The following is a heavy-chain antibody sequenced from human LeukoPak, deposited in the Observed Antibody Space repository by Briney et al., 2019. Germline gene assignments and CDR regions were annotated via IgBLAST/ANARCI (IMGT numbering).Heavy chain of an antibody. Sequence: GGSLRLSCSASGFTFSNYKMNWVRRAPGKGLEWVSSISSSSSYIYYADSVKGRFTISRDNAKNSLFLQMNGLRAEDTAVYYCARERLVVVGDAYYYYGMDVWGQGTTVTVSS. J-gene: IGHJ6*02. CDR1: GFTFSNYK. D-gene: IGHD2-2*01. CDR3: ARERLVVVGDAYYYYGMDV. CDR2: ISSSSSYI. V-gene: IGHV3-21*01.